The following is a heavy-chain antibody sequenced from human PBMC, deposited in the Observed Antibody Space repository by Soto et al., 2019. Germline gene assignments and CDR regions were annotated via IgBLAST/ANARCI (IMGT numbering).Heavy chain of an antibody. J-gene: IGHJ4*02. CDR3: AKEGGLSGSYYISSSYYFDY. CDR2: ILYDGSNT. D-gene: IGHD1-26*01. Sequence: QVQLVESGGGVVQPGRSLRLSCVASGFTFSSYGMHWVRQAPGKGLEWVAIILYDGSNTYYADSVKGRFTISRDNPKNTLYLQMNSLRAEDTSVYYCAKEGGLSGSYYISSSYYFDYWGQGTLVTVSS. CDR1: GFTFSSYG. V-gene: IGHV3-30*18.